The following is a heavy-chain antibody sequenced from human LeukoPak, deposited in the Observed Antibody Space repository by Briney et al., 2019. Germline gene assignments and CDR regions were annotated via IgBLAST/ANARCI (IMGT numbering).Heavy chain of an antibody. J-gene: IGHJ4*02. CDR1: GFSFSSFS. V-gene: IGHV3-21*01. CDR3: ARLEAPYYGSGSYYPDY. CDR2: ISSSSSYI. Sequence: GGSLRLSCAASGFSFSSFSMNWVRQAPGKGLEWVSSISSSSSYIYYADSVKGRFTISRDNAKNSLYLQMNSLRAEDTAVYYCARLEAPYYGSGSYYPDYWGQGTLVTVSS. D-gene: IGHD3-10*01.